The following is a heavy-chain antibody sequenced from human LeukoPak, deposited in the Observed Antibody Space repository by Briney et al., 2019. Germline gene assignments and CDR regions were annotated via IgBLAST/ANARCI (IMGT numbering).Heavy chain of an antibody. V-gene: IGHV3-21*01. Sequence: GGSQRLSCATSGYTFSRYSMNWLRQSPGKGLEWDSSISSSSSYIYYADSVKGRFTIYRDNAKNSLYLQMNSLRAEDTAVYYCARAHPGTWDVWGKGTTVTVSS. CDR3: ARAHPGTWDV. D-gene: IGHD6-13*01. CDR1: GYTFSRYS. CDR2: ISSSSSYI. J-gene: IGHJ6*04.